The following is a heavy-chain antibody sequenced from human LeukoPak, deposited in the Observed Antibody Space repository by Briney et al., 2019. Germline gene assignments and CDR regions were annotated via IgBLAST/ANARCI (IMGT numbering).Heavy chain of an antibody. CDR2: ISSSSSYI. V-gene: IGHV3-21*01. CDR3: ARGSSGYSDSEIDY. Sequence: GGSLRLSCAASGFTFSSYEMNWVRQAPGKGLEWVSSISSSSSYIYYADSVKGRFTVSRDNAKNSLYLEMNSLRAEDTAVYYCARGSSGYSDSEIDYWGQGTLVTVSS. J-gene: IGHJ4*02. D-gene: IGHD3-22*01. CDR1: GFTFSSYE.